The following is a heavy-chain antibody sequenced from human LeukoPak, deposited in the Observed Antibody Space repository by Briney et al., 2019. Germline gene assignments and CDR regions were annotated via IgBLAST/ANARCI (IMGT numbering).Heavy chain of an antibody. V-gene: IGHV1-46*01. D-gene: IGHD5-18*01. CDR2: INPSGGST. Sequence: ASVKVPCKASGYTFTSYYMHWVRQAPGQGLEWMGIINPSGGSTSYAQKFQGRVTMTRDTSTSTVYMELSSLRSEDTAVYYCARRGGGYSYGSIGAFDIWGQGTMVTVSS. CDR3: ARRGGGYSYGSIGAFDI. J-gene: IGHJ3*02. CDR1: GYTFTSYY.